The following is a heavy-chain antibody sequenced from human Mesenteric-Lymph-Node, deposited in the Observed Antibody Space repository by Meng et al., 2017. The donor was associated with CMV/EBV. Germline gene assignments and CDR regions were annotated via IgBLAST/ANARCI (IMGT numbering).Heavy chain of an antibody. V-gene: IGHV4-61*01. CDR2: VYDIGST. D-gene: IGHD2-8*02. J-gene: IGHJ3*02. CDR1: GGSVSSGSHY. CDR3: ARVRSYAGGVFDI. Sequence: SETLSLTCSVSGGSVSSGSHYWSWIRQTPGKGLEWLGYVYDIGSTYYNPSLKSRVTISVDTSKNQFSLNLSSVTAADTAVYYCARVRSYAGGVFDIWGQGTMVTVSS.